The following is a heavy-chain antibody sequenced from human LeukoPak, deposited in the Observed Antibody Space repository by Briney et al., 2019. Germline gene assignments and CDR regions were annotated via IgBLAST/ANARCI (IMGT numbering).Heavy chain of an antibody. D-gene: IGHD2-21*02. V-gene: IGHV3-7*01. J-gene: IGHJ3*02. Sequence: GGSLRLSCAVSGFTFDDYAMHWVRQVPGKGLEWVVNIKQDGSEKYYVDSVKGRFTISRDNAKNSLYLQMNSLRAEDTAVYYCARMDGGILLFSDTFDIWGQGTMVTVSS. CDR2: IKQDGSEK. CDR1: GFTFDDYA. CDR3: ARMDGGILLFSDTFDI.